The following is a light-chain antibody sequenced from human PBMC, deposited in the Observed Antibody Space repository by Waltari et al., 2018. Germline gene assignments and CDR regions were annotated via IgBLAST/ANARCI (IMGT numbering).Light chain of an antibody. CDR3: QQYGSSSYT. Sequence: EIVLTQSPGPLSLSPGERATLSCRASQSVSSSDLAWYQQKPGQAPRLLIYGASSRATGIPDRFSGSGSGTDFTLTISRLEPEDFAVYYCQQYGSSSYTFGQGTKLEIK. J-gene: IGKJ2*01. CDR1: QSVSSSD. CDR2: GAS. V-gene: IGKV3-20*01.